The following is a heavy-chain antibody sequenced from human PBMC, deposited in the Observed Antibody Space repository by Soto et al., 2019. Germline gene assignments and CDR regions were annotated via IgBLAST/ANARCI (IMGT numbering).Heavy chain of an antibody. CDR3: ARGRASGSYYLLDY. CDR1: GDTFTTYD. J-gene: IGHJ4*02. D-gene: IGHD3-10*01. CDR2: INPNSGNI. V-gene: IGHV1-8*01. Sequence: ASVKVSCKASGDTFTTYDINWVRQATGHGLEWMGWINPNSGNIGYAQRFQGRVTMTRDTAIRTAYMEVSSLRFDDTAVYYCARGRASGSYYLLDYWGQGTLVTVSS.